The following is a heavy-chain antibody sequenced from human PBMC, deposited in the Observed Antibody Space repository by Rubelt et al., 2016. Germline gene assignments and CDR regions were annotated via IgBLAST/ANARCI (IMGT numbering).Heavy chain of an antibody. CDR2: IWYDGSNK. J-gene: IGHJ1*01. V-gene: IGHV3-33*01. CDR1: GFTFSSYG. D-gene: IGHD6-13*01. Sequence: VQLVESGGVVVQPGGSLRLSCAASGFTFSSYGMHWVRQAPGKGLEWVAVIWYDGSNKYYADSVKGRFTISRDNSKNTLYLQMNSLSDEGTAVYYCAREGSWGLVQHWGQGTLVTVSA. CDR3: AREGSWGLVQH.